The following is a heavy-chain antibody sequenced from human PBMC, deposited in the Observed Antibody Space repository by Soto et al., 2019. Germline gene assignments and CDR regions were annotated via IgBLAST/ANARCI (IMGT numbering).Heavy chain of an antibody. CDR2: INPSGGST. Sequence: GASVKVSCKASGYTFTSYYMHWVRQAPGQGLEWMGIINPSGGSTSYAQKFQGRVTMTRDTSTSTAYMELSRLRSDDTAVYYCARAFTATIAAVYWFDPWGQGTLVTVSS. V-gene: IGHV1-46*01. D-gene: IGHD6-13*01. J-gene: IGHJ5*02. CDR3: ARAFTATIAAVYWFDP. CDR1: GYTFTSYY.